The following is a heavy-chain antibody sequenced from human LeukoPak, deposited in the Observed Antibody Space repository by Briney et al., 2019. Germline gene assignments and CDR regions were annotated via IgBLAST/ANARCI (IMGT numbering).Heavy chain of an antibody. Sequence: ASVKVSCKASGYTFTSYYMHWVRQAPGQGLEWMGIINPSGGSTSYAQKFQGRVTMTRDTSTSTVYMELSSLRSEDTAVYYCARDVFSGTHPPLGELSLPLGYWGQGTLVTVSS. J-gene: IGHJ4*02. CDR2: INPSGGST. CDR1: GYTFTSYY. V-gene: IGHV1-46*01. D-gene: IGHD3-16*02. CDR3: ARDVFSGTHPPLGELSLPLGY.